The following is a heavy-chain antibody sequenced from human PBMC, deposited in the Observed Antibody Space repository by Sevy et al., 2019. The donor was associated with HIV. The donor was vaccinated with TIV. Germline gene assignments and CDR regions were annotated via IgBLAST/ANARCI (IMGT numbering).Heavy chain of an antibody. D-gene: IGHD4-4*01. V-gene: IGHV4-61*02. CDR3: ARTTIPSFDMDV. Sequence: SETLSLTCTVSGGSISSGNYYWSWIRQPAGKRREWIGRIHTTGSTNYNPSLKSRVTMSVDTSKNQFSLKLSSVTAADTAAYYCARTTIPSFDMDVWGQGTTVTVSS. CDR1: GGSISSGNYY. J-gene: IGHJ6*02. CDR2: IHTTGST.